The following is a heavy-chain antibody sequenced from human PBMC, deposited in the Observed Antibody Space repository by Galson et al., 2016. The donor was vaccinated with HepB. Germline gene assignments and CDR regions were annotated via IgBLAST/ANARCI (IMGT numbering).Heavy chain of an antibody. CDR3: ARDRSSGSGNFGY. CDR1: GGSISSYY. J-gene: IGHJ4*02. Sequence: SETLSLTCTVSGGSISSYYWGWIRQPPGKGLEWIGSIYYSGSTYYNPSLKSRVTISVDTSKNQFSLKLSSVTAADTAVYYCARDRSSGSGNFGYWGQGTLVTVSS. D-gene: IGHD3-10*01. V-gene: IGHV4-39*07. CDR2: IYYSGST.